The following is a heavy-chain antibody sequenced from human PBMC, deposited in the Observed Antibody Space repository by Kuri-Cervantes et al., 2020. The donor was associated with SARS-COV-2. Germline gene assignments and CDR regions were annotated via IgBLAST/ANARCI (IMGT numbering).Heavy chain of an antibody. D-gene: IGHD3-10*01. Sequence: SETLSLTCAVSGYSISSGYYWGWIRQPPGKGLEWIGSIYHSGSTYYNPSLKSRVTISVDTSKNQFSLKLSSVTAADTAVYYCARDEASSGAFDIWGQGTKVTVSS. CDR2: IYHSGST. CDR3: ARDEASSGAFDI. J-gene: IGHJ3*02. CDR1: GYSISSGYY. V-gene: IGHV4-38-2*02.